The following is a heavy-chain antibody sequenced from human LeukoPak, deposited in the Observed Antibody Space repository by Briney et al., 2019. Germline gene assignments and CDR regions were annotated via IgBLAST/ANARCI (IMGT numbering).Heavy chain of an antibody. V-gene: IGHV4-59*01. CDR1: GGSISSYY. Sequence: SETLSLTCTVSGGSISSYYWSWIRQPPGKGLEWLGYIYYSGSTNYNPSLKSRVTISVDTSKNQFSLKLSSVTAADTAVYYCARGPPPGPQLTPFDYWGQGTLVTVSS. D-gene: IGHD1-1*01. CDR3: ARGPPPGPQLTPFDY. J-gene: IGHJ4*02. CDR2: IYYSGST.